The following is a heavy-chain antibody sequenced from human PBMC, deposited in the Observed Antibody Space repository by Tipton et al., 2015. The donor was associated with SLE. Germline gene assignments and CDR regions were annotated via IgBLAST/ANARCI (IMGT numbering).Heavy chain of an antibody. J-gene: IGHJ4*02. V-gene: IGHV4-38-2*01. CDR2: IYHSGTT. CDR1: GASITNAYY. D-gene: IGHD3-22*01. CDR3: ARQPYYESPFDY. Sequence: TLSLTCDVSGASITNAYYCAWIRQSPGKGLEWVGTIYHSGTTYYNPSLKSRLTMSVDTSKNQFSLKLTSVTAADTAVYFCARQPYYESPFDYWGQGTLVTVSS.